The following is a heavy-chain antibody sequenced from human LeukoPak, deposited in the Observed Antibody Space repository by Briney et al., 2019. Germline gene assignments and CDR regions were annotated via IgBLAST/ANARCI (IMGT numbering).Heavy chain of an antibody. D-gene: IGHD1-1*01. CDR1: GFTFSDYY. Sequence: GGSLRLSCAAYGFTFSDYYMNWVRQAPGKGLEWLSSISSRGSYLHYADSVRGRFTISRDNAKNSLYLQMSSLRPEDTAMYYCAGNWNLGGLDVWGQGTTVTVSS. CDR3: AGNWNLGGLDV. V-gene: IGHV3-21*01. CDR2: ISSRGSYL. J-gene: IGHJ6*02.